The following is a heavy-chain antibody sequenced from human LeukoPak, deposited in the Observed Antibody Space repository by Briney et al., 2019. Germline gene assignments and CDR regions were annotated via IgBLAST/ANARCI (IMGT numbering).Heavy chain of an antibody. V-gene: IGHV3-30*18. Sequence: GGSLRLSCAASGFTFSSYGMHWVRQAPGKGLEXXXVISYDGSNTYYADSVKGRFTISRDNSKNMLYLQMNSLRAEDTAVYYCAKPYYYGSRSYMDYWGQGTLVTVSS. D-gene: IGHD3-10*01. CDR2: ISYDGSNT. J-gene: IGHJ4*02. CDR3: AKPYYYGSRSYMDY. CDR1: GFTFSSYG.